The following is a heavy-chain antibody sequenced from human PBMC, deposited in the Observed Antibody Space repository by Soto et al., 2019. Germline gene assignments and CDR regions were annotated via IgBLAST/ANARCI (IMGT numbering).Heavy chain of an antibody. D-gene: IGHD4-4*01. CDR1: GFTFSSYG. CDR2: ISYDGSNK. CDR3: ASAPYAGEYRNYGWFDP. V-gene: IGHV3-30*03. J-gene: IGHJ5*02. Sequence: QVQLVESGGGVVQPGRSLRLSCAASGFTFSSYGMHWVRQAPGKGLEWVAVISYDGSNKYYADSVKGRFTISRDNSKDTLYLQMNSLRAEDRAVYYCASAPYAGEYRNYGWFDPWGQGNLVTVSS.